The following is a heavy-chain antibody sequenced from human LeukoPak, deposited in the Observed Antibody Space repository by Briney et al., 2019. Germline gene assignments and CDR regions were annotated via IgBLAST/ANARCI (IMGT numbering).Heavy chain of an antibody. V-gene: IGHV4-34*01. Sequence: PSETLSLTCAVYGGSFSGYYWSWIRQPPGKGLEWIGEINHSGSTNYNPPLKSRVTISVDTSKNQFSLKLSSVTAADTAVFYCARGITVDYWYFDLWGRGTLVTVSS. CDR1: GGSFSGYY. CDR3: ARGITVDYWYFDL. CDR2: INHSGST. J-gene: IGHJ2*01. D-gene: IGHD4-23*01.